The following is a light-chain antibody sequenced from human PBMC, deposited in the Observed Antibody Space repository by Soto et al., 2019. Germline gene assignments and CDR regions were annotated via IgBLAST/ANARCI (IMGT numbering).Light chain of an antibody. J-gene: IGLJ1*01. CDR3: QSYDSSLSGYV. Sequence: QSVLTQPASVSGSPGQSITISCTGSSSDVGSYNLVSWYQQHPGKAPKLMIYEGSKRPSGVSNRFSGSKSGTSASLAIAGLQAEDEGDYYCQSYDSSLSGYVFGTGTKVTVL. V-gene: IGLV2-14*02. CDR1: SSDVGSYNL. CDR2: EGS.